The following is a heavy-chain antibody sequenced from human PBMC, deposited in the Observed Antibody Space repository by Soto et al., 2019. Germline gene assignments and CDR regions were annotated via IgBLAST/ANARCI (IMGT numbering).Heavy chain of an antibody. CDR1: GDTFTTNY. CDR2: INPNNGAT. J-gene: IGHJ6*02. CDR3: ASRVLCDMDV. D-gene: IGHD2-21*01. Sequence: QEQLVQSGAEVKEPGASLKVSCKASGDTFTTNYIHWVRQAPGQGLEWMGRINPNNGATLYAQEFQGRLILTTDTSTSTVYMDLNSVKSEDSAVYYCASRVLCDMDVWDQGTTVTVSS. V-gene: IGHV1-46*01.